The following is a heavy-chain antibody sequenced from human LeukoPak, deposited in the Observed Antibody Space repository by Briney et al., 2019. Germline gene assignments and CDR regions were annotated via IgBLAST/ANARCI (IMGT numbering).Heavy chain of an antibody. CDR3: AKAGYSSSWYVDY. V-gene: IGHV3-21*01. J-gene: IGHJ4*02. CDR1: GFTFSSYN. Sequence: GGSLRLSCATSGFTFSSYNMNWVRQAPGKGLEWVSSISRCSDYIYYADSVKGRFTISRDNSKNTLYLQMNSLRAEDTAVYYCAKAGYSSSWYVDYWGQGTLVLVSS. D-gene: IGHD6-13*01. CDR2: ISRCSDYI.